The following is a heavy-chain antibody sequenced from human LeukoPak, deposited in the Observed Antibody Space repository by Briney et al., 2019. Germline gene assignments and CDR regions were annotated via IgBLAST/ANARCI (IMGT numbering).Heavy chain of an antibody. J-gene: IGHJ4*02. CDR2: INDANGNT. V-gene: IGHV1-3*01. CDR3: ARESRTHRHIINRDFDCLLAD. D-gene: IGHD3-9*01. CDR1: VYTFTSYA. Sequence: ASVKVSCKASVYTFTSYAMHWVRQAPGQRLEWMGGINDANGNTKYSQKLQGRVTITSDTSASTAYMQLSSLRSEDTAVYYCARESRTHRHIINRDFDCLLADWGQGTLVTVSS.